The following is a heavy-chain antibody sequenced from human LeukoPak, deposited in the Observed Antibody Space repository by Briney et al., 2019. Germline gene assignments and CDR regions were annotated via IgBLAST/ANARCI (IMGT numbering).Heavy chain of an antibody. V-gene: IGHV4-38-2*01. CDR3: ARVRYFDWSDWFDP. J-gene: IGHJ5*02. CDR1: GYSISSSYY. D-gene: IGHD3-9*01. Sequence: PSETLSLTCAVSGYSISSSYYWGWIRQPPGKGLEWIGSIYHSGSTYYNPSLKSRVTISVDTSKNQFSLKLSSVTAADTAVYYCARVRYFDWSDWFDPWGQGTLVTVSS. CDR2: IYHSGST.